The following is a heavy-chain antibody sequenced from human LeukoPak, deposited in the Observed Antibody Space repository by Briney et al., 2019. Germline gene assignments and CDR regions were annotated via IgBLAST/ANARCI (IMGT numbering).Heavy chain of an antibody. CDR3: SCHSIAYYYYGMDV. CDR2: SDPEDGET. D-gene: IGHD2-15*01. Sequence: GASVKVSCKVSGYTLTELSMHWVRQAPGKGLEWMGGSDPEDGETIYAQKFQGRVTMTEDTSTDTAYMELSSLRSEDTAVYYCSCHSIAYYYYGMDVWGQGTTVTVSS. J-gene: IGHJ6*02. V-gene: IGHV1-24*01. CDR1: GYTLTELS.